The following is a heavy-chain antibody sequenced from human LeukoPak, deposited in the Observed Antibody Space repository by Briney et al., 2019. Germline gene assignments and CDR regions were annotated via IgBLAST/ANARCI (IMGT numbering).Heavy chain of an antibody. CDR1: GFTFSSYG. CDR2: IQFDGSDI. D-gene: IGHD2-2*01. Sequence: GGSLRLSCAASGFTFSSYGIHWVRQAPGKGLEWVTFIQFDGSDIFYADSVRGRFTISRDNSKNTLYLQMNSLRAEDTAVYYCARDGTLGYCSSVSCYSFDYWGQGTLVTVSS. CDR3: ARDGTLGYCSSVSCYSFDY. J-gene: IGHJ4*02. V-gene: IGHV3-30*02.